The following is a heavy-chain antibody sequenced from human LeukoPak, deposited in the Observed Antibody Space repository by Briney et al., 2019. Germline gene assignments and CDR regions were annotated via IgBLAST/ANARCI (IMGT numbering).Heavy chain of an antibody. Sequence: GGSLRLSCAASGFTVSSNYMSWVRQAPGKGLEWVSVIYSGGGTDCADSVKGRFTISRDNSKNTLYLQMNSLRAEDTAVYYCARAVGVTAIHNAFDIWSQGTMVTVSS. V-gene: IGHV3-66*02. D-gene: IGHD2-21*02. J-gene: IGHJ3*02. CDR1: GFTVSSNY. CDR3: ARAVGVTAIHNAFDI. CDR2: IYSGGGT.